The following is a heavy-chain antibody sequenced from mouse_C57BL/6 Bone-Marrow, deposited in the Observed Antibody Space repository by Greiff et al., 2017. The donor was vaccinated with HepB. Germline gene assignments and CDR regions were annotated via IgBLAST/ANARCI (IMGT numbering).Heavy chain of an antibody. CDR1: GYTFTSYW. D-gene: IGHD1-1*01. Sequence: QVQLQQPGAELVKPGASVKLSCKASGYTFTSYWMHWVKQRPGRGLEWIGRIDPNSGGTKYNEKFKSKATLTVDKPSSTAYMQLSSLTSEDSAVYDCARRITTVVAGDYFDYWGQGTTLTVSS. J-gene: IGHJ2*01. V-gene: IGHV1-72*01. CDR3: ARRITTVVAGDYFDY. CDR2: IDPNSGGT.